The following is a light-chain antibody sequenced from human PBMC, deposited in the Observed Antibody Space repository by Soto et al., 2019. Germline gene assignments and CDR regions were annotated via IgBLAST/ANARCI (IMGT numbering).Light chain of an antibody. V-gene: IGKV1-5*01. J-gene: IGKJ1*01. CDR1: HSISSW. Sequence: DIQMTQSPSTLSASVGDRVTITCRASHSISSWLAWYQQKPGKAPNLLIYDASNLQTGVPSRFSGSGSGTEFTLTISSLQPDDFATYYCQQYDVDSGTFGQGTKVDIK. CDR3: QQYDVDSGT. CDR2: DAS.